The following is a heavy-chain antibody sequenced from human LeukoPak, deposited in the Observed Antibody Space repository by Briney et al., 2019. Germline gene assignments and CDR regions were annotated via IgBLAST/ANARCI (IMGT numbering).Heavy chain of an antibody. CDR1: GFTFSSYS. D-gene: IGHD3-3*01. CDR2: ISSSSSTI. CDR3: ARDSDPYDFWSGYYLLDY. Sequence: QSGGSLRLFCAASGFTFSSYSMNWVRQAPGKGLQWVSYISSSSSTIYYADSVKGRFTISRDNAKNSLYLQMNSLRAEDTAVCYCARDSDPYDFWSGYYLLDYWGQGTLVTVSS. V-gene: IGHV3-48*01. J-gene: IGHJ4*02.